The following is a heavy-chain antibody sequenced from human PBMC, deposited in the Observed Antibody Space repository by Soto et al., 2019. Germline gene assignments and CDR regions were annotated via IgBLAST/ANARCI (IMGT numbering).Heavy chain of an antibody. CDR1: GGSFSGYY. V-gene: IGHV4-34*01. J-gene: IGHJ6*03. Sequence: QVQLQQWGAGLLKPSETLSLTCAVYGGSFSGYYWSWIRQPPGKGLEWIGEINHSGSTNYNPSLKFRVNISVDTSKNQFSLKLSSVTAADTAVYYCARAARIGARQHYYYYYYMDVWGRGTTVSVSS. D-gene: IGHD6-6*01. CDR2: INHSGST. CDR3: ARAARIGARQHYYYYYYMDV.